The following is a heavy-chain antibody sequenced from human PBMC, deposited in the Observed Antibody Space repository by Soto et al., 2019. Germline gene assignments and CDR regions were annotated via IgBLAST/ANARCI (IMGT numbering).Heavy chain of an antibody. CDR3: AKVSRKGSAIDFDY. CDR1: GYTFSNYD. J-gene: IGHJ4*01. Sequence: QVQLVQSGAELKKPGASVKVSCKASGYTFSNYDMNWVRQATGQGPEWIGWVNPNNGDTGYAQKFQGRVTLTTDISTTTAYMELTSLRSEDTAIYYCAKVSRKGSAIDFDYWGHGNLITLSS. D-gene: IGHD3-10*01. V-gene: IGHV1-8*01. CDR2: VNPNNGDT.